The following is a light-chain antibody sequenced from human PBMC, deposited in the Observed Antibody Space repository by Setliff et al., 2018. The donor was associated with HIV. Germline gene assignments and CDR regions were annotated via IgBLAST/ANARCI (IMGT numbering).Light chain of an antibody. CDR3: ATWDDTLNGRV. J-gene: IGLJ1*01. V-gene: IGLV1-36*01. CDR2: YDD. Sequence: QRVTISCSGSSSNIGNNVVNWYQQIPGKAPRLLIYYDDLVPSGVSDRFSGSKSGTSASLAISGLRSEDEAGYYCATWDDTLNGRVFGTGTKGTVL. CDR1: SSNIGNNV.